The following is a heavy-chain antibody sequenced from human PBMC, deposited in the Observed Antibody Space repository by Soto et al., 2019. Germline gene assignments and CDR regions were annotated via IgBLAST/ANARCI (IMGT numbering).Heavy chain of an antibody. CDR3: ARTLYSSSYVDY. J-gene: IGHJ4*02. D-gene: IGHD6-6*01. CDR1: GVSLSNARMG. V-gene: IGHV2-26*01. Sequence: QVTLKESGPVLVKPTETLTLTCTDSGVSLSNARMGVSWIRQPPGQALEWLAHIFWNDEKSYSTALKSRLTISNDTAKSQVVLTLTNMDPVDTATYYCARTLYSSSYVDYWGKGTLVTVSS. CDR2: IFWNDEK.